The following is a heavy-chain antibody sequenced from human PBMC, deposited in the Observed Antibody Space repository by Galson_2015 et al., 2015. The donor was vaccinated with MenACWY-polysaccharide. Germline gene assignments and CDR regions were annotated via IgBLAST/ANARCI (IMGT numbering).Heavy chain of an antibody. D-gene: IGHD4-23*01. V-gene: IGHV1-24*01. CDR1: GYTLTDLS. CDR3: ATAQSPVACRYFDF. Sequence: SVKVSCKVSGYTLTDLSMHWVRQAPGQGLEWMGGFDPEDGETIYAQKFQGRVTMTEDTSTDTAYMELSRLRSEDTAVYFCATAQSPVACRYFDFWGRGTLVTVSS. CDR2: FDPEDGET. J-gene: IGHJ2*01.